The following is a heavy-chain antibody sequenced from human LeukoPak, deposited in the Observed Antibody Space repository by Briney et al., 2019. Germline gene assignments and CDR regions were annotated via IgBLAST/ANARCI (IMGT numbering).Heavy chain of an antibody. D-gene: IGHD3-10*01. V-gene: IGHV3-23*01. J-gene: IGHJ4*02. CDR2: TSGSGGST. CDR1: GFTFSSYA. Sequence: SGGSLRLSCAASGFTFSSYAMSWVRQAPGKGLEWVSATSGSGGSTYYADSVKGRFTISRDNSMNTLYLQMYSLRAEDTAVYYCAKDRNYYGSGLRGYFDSWGQGTLVTVSS. CDR3: AKDRNYYGSGLRGYFDS.